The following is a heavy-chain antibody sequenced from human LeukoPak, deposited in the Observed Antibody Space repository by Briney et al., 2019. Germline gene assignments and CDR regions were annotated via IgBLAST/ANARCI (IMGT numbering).Heavy chain of an antibody. J-gene: IGHJ4*02. Sequence: SETLSLTCAVYGGSFSGYYWSWIRQPPGKGLEWIGEINHSGSTNYNPSLKSRVTISVDTSKNQFSLKLSSVTAADTAVYYCARGGDGLSNWGQGTLVTVSS. V-gene: IGHV4-34*01. CDR3: ARGGDGLSN. CDR2: INHSGST. D-gene: IGHD5-24*01. CDR1: GGSFSGYY.